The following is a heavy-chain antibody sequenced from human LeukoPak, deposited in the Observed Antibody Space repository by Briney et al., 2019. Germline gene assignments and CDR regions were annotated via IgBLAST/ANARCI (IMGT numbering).Heavy chain of an antibody. J-gene: IGHJ4*02. CDR3: AKAASGNWNDVSDY. D-gene: IGHD1-20*01. CDR1: GCTFSTYA. V-gene: IGHV3-23*01. Sequence: GGSLRLSCAASGCTFSTYAMSWVRQAPGKGLEWVSAISGRGVSTSYADSVRGGSTISRDNSKNTLYLQMNSLRAEDTAVYYCAKAASGNWNDVSDYWGQGTLVTVSS. CDR2: ISGRGVST.